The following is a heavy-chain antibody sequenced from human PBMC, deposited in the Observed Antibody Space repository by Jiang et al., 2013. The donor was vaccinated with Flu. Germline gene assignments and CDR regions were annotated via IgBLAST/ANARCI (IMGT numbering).Heavy chain of an antibody. D-gene: IGHD4-23*01. V-gene: IGHV3-7*04. CDR1: GFTFSSHW. J-gene: IGHJ4*02. Sequence: RLSCAVSGFTFSSHWMSWVRQDPGKGLEWVANINQDGSEKYYVDSVKGRFTISRDNAKSSVYLQMNSLRAEDTAVYYCARDFVWPPDYGGNSALFDYWGQGTLVTVSS. CDR3: ARDFVWPPDYGGNSALFDY. CDR2: INQDGSEK.